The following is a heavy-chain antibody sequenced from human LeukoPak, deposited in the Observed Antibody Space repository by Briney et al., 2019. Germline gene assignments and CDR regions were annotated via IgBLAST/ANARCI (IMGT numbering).Heavy chain of an antibody. Sequence: PGGSLRLSCAASGFTFSTYWMSRVRQAPGKGLEWVANIKQDGSEKYYVDSEKDRFTITRDNAKNYLYLEMNSLRVEDTAVYYCARNVYRIFDSWDQGTLVTVSS. CDR2: IKQDGSEK. V-gene: IGHV3-7*01. J-gene: IGHJ4*02. CDR1: GFTFSTYW. D-gene: IGHD1-14*01. CDR3: ARNVYRIFDS.